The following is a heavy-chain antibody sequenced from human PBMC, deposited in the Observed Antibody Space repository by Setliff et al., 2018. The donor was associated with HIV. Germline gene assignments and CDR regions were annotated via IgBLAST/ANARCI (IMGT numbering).Heavy chain of an antibody. CDR3: RSQVGDNSFWSGIVT. Sequence: PGESLRLSCAVSGLTFSNTWMNWVRQTPGKGLEWVGRIKTKTEGGRTDYAAPVKGRFTISRDDSKNTLYLQMNSLKTEDTAVYYCRSQVGDNSFWSGIVTWGQGTLVTVSS. CDR2: IKTKTEGGRT. D-gene: IGHD3-3*01. CDR1: GLTFSNTW. V-gene: IGHV3-15*07. J-gene: IGHJ4*02.